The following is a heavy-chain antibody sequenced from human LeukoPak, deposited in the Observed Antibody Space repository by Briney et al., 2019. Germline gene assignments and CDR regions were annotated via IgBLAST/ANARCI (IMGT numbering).Heavy chain of an antibody. CDR3: VRGSLASGVVVYYYYYLDV. D-gene: IGHD3-3*01. CDR2: IYVGGTI. J-gene: IGHJ6*03. CDR1: GFTFSSYW. V-gene: IGHV3-66*01. Sequence: GGSLRLSCAASGFTFSSYWMTWVRQGPGKGLEWVSVIYVGGTIYYADSVRGRFTISRDNSKNTLYLQMNSLRAEDTAVYYCVRGSLASGVVVYYYYYLDVWGKGTTVTVSS.